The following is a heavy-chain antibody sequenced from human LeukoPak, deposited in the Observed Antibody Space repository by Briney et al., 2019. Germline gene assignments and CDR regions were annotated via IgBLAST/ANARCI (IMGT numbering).Heavy chain of an antibody. D-gene: IGHD1-1*01. J-gene: IGHJ4*02. V-gene: IGHV1-18*01. CDR1: GYTFANYY. Sequence: ASVKVSCKASGYTFANYYINWVRQAPGQGLEWLGRISGSNDNIKYRREIQGRVTMTTDTSTSTAYMGLRSLRSNDTAVYYCARDLWYTLTTPGGHWGQGTPVTVSS. CDR3: ARDLWYTLTTPGGH. CDR2: ISGSNDNI.